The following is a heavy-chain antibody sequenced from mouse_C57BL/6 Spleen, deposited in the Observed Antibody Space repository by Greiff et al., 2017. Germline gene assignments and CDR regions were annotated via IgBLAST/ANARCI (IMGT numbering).Heavy chain of an antibody. CDR2: INPNYGTT. V-gene: IGHV1-39*01. D-gene: IGHD1-1*01. Sequence: EVQLVESGPELVKPGASVKISCKASGYSFTDYNMNWVKQSNGKSLEWIGVINPNYGTTSYNQKFKGKATLTVDQSSSTAYMQLNSLTSEDSAVYYCARRAYYGSSYGDYFDYWGQGTTLTVSS. CDR3: ARRAYYGSSYGDYFDY. J-gene: IGHJ2*01. CDR1: GYSFTDYN.